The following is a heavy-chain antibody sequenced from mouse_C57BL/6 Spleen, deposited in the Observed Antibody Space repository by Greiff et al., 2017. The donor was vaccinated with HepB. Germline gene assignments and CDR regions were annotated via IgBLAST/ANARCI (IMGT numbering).Heavy chain of an antibody. D-gene: IGHD1-1*01. CDR3: ARNSYYYGSSYGAMDY. CDR2: IYPRDGST. J-gene: IGHJ4*01. Sequence: VQLQQSDAELVKPGASVKISCKVSGYTFTDHTIHWMKQRPEQGLEWIGYIYPRDGSTKYNEKFKGKATLTADKSSSTAYMQLNSLTSEDSAVYFCARNSYYYGSSYGAMDYWGQGTSVTVSS. V-gene: IGHV1-78*01. CDR1: GYTFTDHT.